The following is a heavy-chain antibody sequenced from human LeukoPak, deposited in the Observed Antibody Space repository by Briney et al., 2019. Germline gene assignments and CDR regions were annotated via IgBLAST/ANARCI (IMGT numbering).Heavy chain of an antibody. CDR1: GDSLSTYY. V-gene: IGHV4-59*01. J-gene: IGHJ4*02. CDR3: ARVSLGYRYGNFDS. CDR2: IYSTGST. D-gene: IGHD5-18*01. Sequence: PSETLSLTCTVSGDSLSTYYWRWIRQPPGKGLEWIGYIYSTGSTDYSPSLKSRITVSIDTSKNQFSLKLSSVTAADTAVYYCARVSLGYRYGNFDSWGQGTLVTVSS.